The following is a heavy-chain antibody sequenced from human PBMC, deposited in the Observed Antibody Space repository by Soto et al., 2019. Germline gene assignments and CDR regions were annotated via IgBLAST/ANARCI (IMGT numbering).Heavy chain of an antibody. J-gene: IGHJ3*01. D-gene: IGHD3-22*01. Sequence: QVQLVQSGAEVKKPGSSVKVSCKTSGGTLSAYPFNWVRQARGQGLEWMGRIIPVLDITDYSQNFQGRVTITADKSTNTAYMDLTSLRSEDTAMYFCAKGADSSGSESAFDLWGQGTLITVSS. CDR2: IIPVLDIT. CDR3: AKGADSSGSESAFDL. V-gene: IGHV1-69*02. CDR1: GGTLSAYP.